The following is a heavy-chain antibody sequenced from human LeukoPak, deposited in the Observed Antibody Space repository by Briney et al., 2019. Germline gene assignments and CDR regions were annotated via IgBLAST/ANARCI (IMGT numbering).Heavy chain of an antibody. CDR2: ISTSGDST. Sequence: GGSLRLSCAASGFTFYTYAMSWVRQAPGKGLEWVSGISTSGDSTYYADSVKGRFTISRDNSKNTLYLEMNSLRAEDTAVYYCAKEGIQLWSRYFDYWGQGTLVTVSS. V-gene: IGHV3-23*01. CDR1: GFTFYTYA. J-gene: IGHJ4*02. D-gene: IGHD5-18*01. CDR3: AKEGIQLWSRYFDY.